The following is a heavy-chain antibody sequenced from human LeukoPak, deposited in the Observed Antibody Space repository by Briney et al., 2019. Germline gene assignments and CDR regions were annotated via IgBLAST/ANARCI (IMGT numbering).Heavy chain of an antibody. V-gene: IGHV3-7*01. CDR2: IKQDGSEK. Sequence: GGSLRLSCAASGFTFSSYWMSWVRQAPGKGLEWVANIKQDGSEKYYVDSVKGRFTISRDNAKNSLYLQMNSLRAEDTAVYYCARDSSSWLIYFDYWGQGTLVTVSS. CDR3: ARDSSSWLIYFDY. CDR1: GFTFSSYW. D-gene: IGHD6-13*01. J-gene: IGHJ4*02.